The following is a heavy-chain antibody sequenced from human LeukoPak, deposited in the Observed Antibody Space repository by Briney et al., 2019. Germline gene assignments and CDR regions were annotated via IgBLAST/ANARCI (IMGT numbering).Heavy chain of an antibody. CDR2: IFYSGST. CDR3: ARGAAGTPELDY. Sequence: SETLSLTCTVSGASIYGYYWSWIRQPPGKGLEWIGSIFYSGSTDYNPSLKSRVTISVDTSKNQFSLKLTPVTAADTAVYYCARGAAGTPELDYWGQGTLVTVSS. CDR1: GASIYGYY. D-gene: IGHD6-13*01. V-gene: IGHV4-59*01. J-gene: IGHJ4*02.